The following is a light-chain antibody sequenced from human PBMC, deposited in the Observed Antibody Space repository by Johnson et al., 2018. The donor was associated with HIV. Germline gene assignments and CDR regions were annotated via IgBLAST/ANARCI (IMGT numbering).Light chain of an antibody. V-gene: IGLV1-51*01. Sequence: QSVLTQPPSVSAAPGQRVSISCSGSGSNIGNNYVSWYQQVPGTAPKLLIFDNSRRPSGIPDRFSGSKSGTSATLGITGLQTGDEADYYCGTWDSSLSAGVFGTGTKVTVL. J-gene: IGLJ1*01. CDR1: GSNIGNNY. CDR2: DNS. CDR3: GTWDSSLSAGV.